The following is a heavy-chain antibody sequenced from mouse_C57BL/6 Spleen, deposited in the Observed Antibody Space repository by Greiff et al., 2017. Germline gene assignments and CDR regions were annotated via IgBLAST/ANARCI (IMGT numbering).Heavy chain of an antibody. V-gene: IGHV1-64*01. D-gene: IGHD1-1*01. CDR3: ARLGKNYYGSWGY. CDR1: GYTFTSYW. Sequence: VQLQQPGAELVKPGASVKLSCKASGYTFTSYWMHWVKQRPGQGLEWIGMIHPNSGSTNYNEKFKSKATLTVDKSSSTAYMQLSSLTSEDSAVYDCARLGKNYYGSWGYWGQGTTLTVSS. J-gene: IGHJ2*01. CDR2: IHPNSGST.